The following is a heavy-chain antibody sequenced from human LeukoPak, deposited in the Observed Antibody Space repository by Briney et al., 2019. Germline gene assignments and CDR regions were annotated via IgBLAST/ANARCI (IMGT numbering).Heavy chain of an antibody. CDR1: GFTFSSYG. D-gene: IGHD3-10*01. CDR2: IWYDGSNK. Sequence: GGSLGLSCAASGFTFSSYGMHWVRQAPGKGLEWVAVIWYDGSNKYYADSVKGRFTISRDNSKNTLYLQMNSLRAEDTAVYYCARAKYYGSGSYRYYYYGMDVWGKGTTVTVSS. V-gene: IGHV3-33*01. CDR3: ARAKYYGSGSYRYYYYGMDV. J-gene: IGHJ6*04.